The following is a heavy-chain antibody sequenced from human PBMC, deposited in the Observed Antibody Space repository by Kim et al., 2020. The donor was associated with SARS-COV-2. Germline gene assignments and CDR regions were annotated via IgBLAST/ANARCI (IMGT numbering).Heavy chain of an antibody. D-gene: IGHD3-10*01. Sequence: ADSVRGRFTISRDNSNNMVFLQMNSLRTEDTAVYYCARGPGSGTYYSWFDPWGQGTLVTVSS. J-gene: IGHJ5*02. V-gene: IGHV3-30*07. CDR3: ARGPGSGTYYSWFDP.